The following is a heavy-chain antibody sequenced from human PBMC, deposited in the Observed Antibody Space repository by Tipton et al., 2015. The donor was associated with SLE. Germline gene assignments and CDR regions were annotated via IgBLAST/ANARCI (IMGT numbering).Heavy chain of an antibody. V-gene: IGHV3-13*01. Sequence: SLRLSCAASGFTFSTYDMHWVRQATGKGLEWVSVIGTAGDTYYTGYVMGRFTISRDNAKNSLYLQMNSLTAGDTAVYYCARDPGPPGYMDVWGKGTTVTVSS. D-gene: IGHD1-14*01. CDR2: IGTAGDT. CDR1: GFTFSTYD. CDR3: ARDPGPPGYMDV. J-gene: IGHJ6*03.